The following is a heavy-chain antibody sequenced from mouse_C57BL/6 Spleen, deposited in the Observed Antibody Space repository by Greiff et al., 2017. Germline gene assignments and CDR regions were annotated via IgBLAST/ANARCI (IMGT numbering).Heavy chain of an antibody. CDR2: IRNKANGYTT. Sequence: DVKLVESGGGLVQPGGSLSLSCAASGFTFTDYYMSWVRQPPGKALEWLGFIRNKANGYTTEYSASVKGRFTISRDNSQSILYLQMNALRAEDSATYYCARRIYYDYDGGYFDYWGQGTTLTVSS. CDR1: GFTFTDYY. D-gene: IGHD2-4*01. CDR3: ARRIYYDYDGGYFDY. J-gene: IGHJ2*01. V-gene: IGHV7-3*01.